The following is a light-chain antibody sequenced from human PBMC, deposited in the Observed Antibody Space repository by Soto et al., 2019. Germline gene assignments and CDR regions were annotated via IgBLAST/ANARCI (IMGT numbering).Light chain of an antibody. J-gene: IGLJ3*02. Sequence: QSALTQPRSVSGSPGQSVTISCTGTRSDVGGYNYVSWYQQHPGNAPKLMIYDVSKRPSGVPHRFSGSKSGNTASLTISGLQAEDEADYYFCSYAGSYTWVFGGGTKLTVL. CDR1: RSDVGGYNY. CDR3: CSYAGSYTWV. CDR2: DVS. V-gene: IGLV2-11*01.